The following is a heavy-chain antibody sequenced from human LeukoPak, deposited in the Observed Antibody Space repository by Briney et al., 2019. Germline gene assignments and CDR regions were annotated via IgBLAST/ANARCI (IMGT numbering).Heavy chain of an antibody. V-gene: IGHV3-7*05. CDR2: IKYDGSEI. D-gene: IGHD2-21*01. Sequence: GGSLRLSCAASGFTFSTYWMSWVRQAPGKGLEWVANIKYDGSEIYSVDSVKGRFTTSRDNAKNSLCLQMNSLRAEDTAIYYCARHIPIIYYFDNWGQGTLVTVSS. CDR1: GFTFSTYW. J-gene: IGHJ4*02. CDR3: ARHIPIIYYFDN.